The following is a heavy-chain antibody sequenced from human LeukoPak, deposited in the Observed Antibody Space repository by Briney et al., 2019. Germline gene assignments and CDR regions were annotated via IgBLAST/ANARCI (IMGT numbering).Heavy chain of an antibody. CDR1: GYTFTSYG. V-gene: IGHV1-2*04. D-gene: IGHD2-2*01. Sequence: GASVKVSCKASGYTFTSYGISWVRQAPGQGLEWMGWINPNSGGTNYAQKFQGWVTMTRDTSISTAYMELSRLRSDDTAVYYCARGTRRSSSTEEITYGMDVWGQGTTVTVSS. CDR2: INPNSGGT. CDR3: ARGTRRSSSTEEITYGMDV. J-gene: IGHJ6*02.